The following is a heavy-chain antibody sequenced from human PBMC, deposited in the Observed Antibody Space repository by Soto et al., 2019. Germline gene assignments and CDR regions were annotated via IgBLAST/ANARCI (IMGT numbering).Heavy chain of an antibody. Sequence: ASVKVSCKASGYTFTSYARHWVRQAPGQRLEWMGWINAGNGNTKYSQKFQGRVTITRDTSASTAYMELSSLRSEDTAVYYCARDRYSSGWYFPAYWGQGTLVTVSS. CDR1: GYTFTSYA. CDR2: INAGNGNT. V-gene: IGHV1-3*01. D-gene: IGHD6-19*01. CDR3: ARDRYSSGWYFPAY. J-gene: IGHJ4*02.